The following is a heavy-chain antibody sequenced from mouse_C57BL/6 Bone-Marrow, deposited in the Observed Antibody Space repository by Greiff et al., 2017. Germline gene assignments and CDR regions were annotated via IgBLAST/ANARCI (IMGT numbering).Heavy chain of an antibody. V-gene: IGHV1-59*01. Sequence: QVHVKQPGAELVRPGTSVKLSCKASGYTFTSYWMHWVKQRPGQGLEWIGVIDPSDSYTNYNQKFKGKATLTVDTSSSTAYMQLSSLTSEDSAVYYCARVVHYYGSSYDYFDYWGQGTTLTVSS. CDR3: ARVVHYYGSSYDYFDY. CDR2: IDPSDSYT. CDR1: GYTFTSYW. J-gene: IGHJ2*01. D-gene: IGHD1-1*01.